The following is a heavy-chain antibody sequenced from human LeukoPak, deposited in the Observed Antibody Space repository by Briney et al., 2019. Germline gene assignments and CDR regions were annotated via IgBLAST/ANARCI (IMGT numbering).Heavy chain of an antibody. Sequence: ASVKVSCKASGGTFSSYAISWVRQAPGQGLEWMGGIIPIFGTANYAQKFQGRVTITADESTSTAYMELSSLRSEDTAVYYCAREREVVPAAKVWFDPWGQGTLSPSPQ. J-gene: IGHJ5*02. CDR2: IIPIFGTA. CDR1: GGTFSSYA. V-gene: IGHV1-69*13. D-gene: IGHD2-2*01. CDR3: AREREVVPAAKVWFDP.